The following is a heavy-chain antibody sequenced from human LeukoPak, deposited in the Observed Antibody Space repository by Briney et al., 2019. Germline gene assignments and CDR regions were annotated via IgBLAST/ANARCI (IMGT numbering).Heavy chain of an antibody. J-gene: IGHJ6*03. V-gene: IGHV3-7*01. Sequence: GGSLRLSCAVSGFTFSSYWMGWVRQAPGKGLAWVANINQDESSKYYADSVKGRFTISRDNSKNTLYLQMNSLRAEDTAVYYCARDWAYCSSTSCKYYYYYYYMDVWGKGTTVTVSS. CDR1: GFTFSSYW. CDR3: ARDWAYCSSTSCKYYYYYYYMDV. D-gene: IGHD2-2*01. CDR2: INQDESSK.